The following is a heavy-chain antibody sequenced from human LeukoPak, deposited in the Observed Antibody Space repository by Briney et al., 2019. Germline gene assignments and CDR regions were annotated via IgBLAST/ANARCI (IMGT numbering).Heavy chain of an antibody. J-gene: IGHJ4*02. Sequence: AGGSLRLSCAASGFTFSSYGMHWVRQAPGKGLEWVAVIWYDGSNKYYADSVKGRFTISRDNSKNTLYLQMNSLRAEDTAVYYCASGRSYYDYVWGTGYFDYWGQGTLVTVSS. CDR3: ASGRSYYDYVWGTGYFDY. V-gene: IGHV3-33*01. D-gene: IGHD3-16*01. CDR2: IWYDGSNK. CDR1: GFTFSSYG.